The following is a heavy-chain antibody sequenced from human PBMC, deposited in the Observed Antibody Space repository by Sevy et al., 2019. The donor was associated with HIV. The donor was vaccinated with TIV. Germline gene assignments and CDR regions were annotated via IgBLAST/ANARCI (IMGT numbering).Heavy chain of an antibody. J-gene: IGHJ4*02. Sequence: GGSLRLSCAASGLTFSSHAMHWVRQAPGKGLEWVAVISSAGSNKYYADSVKGRFTISRDNPKNTLYLQMNSLRPEDTAVYYCTRDAGYSIAWSPSDYWGLGTLVTVSS. D-gene: IGHD6-19*01. V-gene: IGHV3-30-3*01. CDR3: TRDAGYSIAWSPSDY. CDR2: ISSAGSNK. CDR1: GLTFSSHA.